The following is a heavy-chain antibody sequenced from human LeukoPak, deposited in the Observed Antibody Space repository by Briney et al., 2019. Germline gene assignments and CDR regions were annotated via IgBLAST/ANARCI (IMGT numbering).Heavy chain of an antibody. Sequence: PGGSLRLSCAASGFTFSSYSMNWVRQAPGKGLEWVSSISSSSSYIYYADSVKGRFTISRDNAKNSLYLQMNSLGAEDTAVYYCARGVPVYSSSFDYWGQGTLVTVSS. CDR2: ISSSSSYI. CDR1: GFTFSSYS. D-gene: IGHD6-6*01. CDR3: ARGVPVYSSSFDY. V-gene: IGHV3-21*01. J-gene: IGHJ4*02.